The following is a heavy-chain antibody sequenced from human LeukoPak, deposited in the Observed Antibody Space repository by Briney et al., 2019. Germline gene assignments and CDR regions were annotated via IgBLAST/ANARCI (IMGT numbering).Heavy chain of an antibody. CDR1: GDSVSSNIAA. J-gene: IGHJ6*02. CDR2: TYFRSEWYI. Sequence: SQTLSLTCAISGDSVSSNIAAWNWVRQSPSRGLEWLGRTYFRSEWYIDYAVSVKSRATINPDTSKNQFSLQLSSVTPEDTAVYYCTRDQDGMDVWGQGTTVTVS. CDR3: TRDQDGMDV. V-gene: IGHV6-1*01.